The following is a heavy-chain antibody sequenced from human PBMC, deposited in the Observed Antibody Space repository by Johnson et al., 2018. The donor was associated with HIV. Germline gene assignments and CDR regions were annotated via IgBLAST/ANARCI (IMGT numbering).Heavy chain of an antibody. D-gene: IGHD2-15*01. CDR1: GFTFSSYW. J-gene: IGHJ3*02. CDR3: ARAQLLRAFDI. V-gene: IGHV3-74*02. CDR2: INSDGSST. Sequence: MLLVESGGGVVRPGGSLRLSCAASGFTFSSYWMHWVRQAPGKGLVWVSRINSDGSSTSSADSVKGRFTISRNNAKNTLYLQINSLRAEDTAVYYCARAQLLRAFDIWGQGTMVTVSS.